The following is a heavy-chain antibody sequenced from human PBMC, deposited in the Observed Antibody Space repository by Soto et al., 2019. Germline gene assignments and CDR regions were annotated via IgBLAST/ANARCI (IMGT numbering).Heavy chain of an antibody. CDR3: VRVGDGVSRGQAFDP. CDR1: GLPFSGYA. V-gene: IGHV3-30-3*01. D-gene: IGHD2-21*01. Sequence: QGQLMESGGGVVLPGRSLRLSCAASGLPFSGYAFHWVRQAPGKGLEWVASIAHHGSERFDADSVKGRFTITRDDSRKVLYAEMIGVGLGDTAVYHCVRVGDGVSRGQAFDPWGQGTLVTGSS. J-gene: IGHJ5*02. CDR2: IAHHGSER.